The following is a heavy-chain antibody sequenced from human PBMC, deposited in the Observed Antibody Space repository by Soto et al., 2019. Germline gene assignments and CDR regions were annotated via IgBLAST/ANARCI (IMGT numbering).Heavy chain of an antibody. J-gene: IGHJ4*02. CDR1: GFTFSSYA. D-gene: IGHD2-15*01. CDR3: AKDNTAPVVAATTWFFDY. V-gene: IGHV3-23*01. Sequence: GGSLRLSCAASGFTFSSYAMSWVRQAPGKGLEWVSAISGSGGSTYYADSVKGRFTISRDNSKNTLYLQMNSLRAEDTAVYYCAKDNTAPVVAATTWFFDYWGQGTLVTVSS. CDR2: ISGSGGST.